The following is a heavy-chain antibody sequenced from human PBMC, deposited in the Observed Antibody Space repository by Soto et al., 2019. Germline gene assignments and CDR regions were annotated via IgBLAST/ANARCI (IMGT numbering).Heavy chain of an antibody. CDR3: ARDDCNGGSCDGGHYLDL. CDR2: ISPKFGRT. J-gene: IGHJ2*01. CDR1: DYIFLAYG. Sequence: QVQLVQSGPEVKKAGASVKVSCTAPTDYIFLAYGFDWVRQAPGQGLEWLGWISPKFGRTNYARTLQDRFTMTTDVSTNSVSMELRDLRSDDTAVYYCARDDCNGGSCDGGHYLDLWGRGTPISVSS. V-gene: IGHV1-18*01. D-gene: IGHD2-15*01.